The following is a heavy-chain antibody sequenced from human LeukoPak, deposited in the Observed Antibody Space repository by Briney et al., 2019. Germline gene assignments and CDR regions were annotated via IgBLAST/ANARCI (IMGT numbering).Heavy chain of an antibody. V-gene: IGHV3-74*01. J-gene: IGHJ6*02. CDR2: IKSDESTR. CDR3: ARGLRDRYGMDV. Sequence: PGGSLRLSCAASGFTFSSYGMHWVRHAPGEGLVWVSRIKSDESTRDYADFVKGRFTISRDNARNTVYLQINSLIAEDTAVYYCARGLRDRYGMDVWGQGTTVTVSS. CDR1: GFTFSSYG. D-gene: IGHD5-12*01.